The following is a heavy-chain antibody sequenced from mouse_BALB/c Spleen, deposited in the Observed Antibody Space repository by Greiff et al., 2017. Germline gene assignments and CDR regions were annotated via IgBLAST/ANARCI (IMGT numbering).Heavy chain of an antibody. Sequence: VQLKESGGGLVQPGGSLKLSCAASGFDFSRYWMSWVRQAPGKGLEWIGEINPDSSTINYTPSLKDKFIISRDNAKNTLYLQMSKVRSEDTALYYCARVQKLDSSGYDYWGQGTTLTVSS. CDR1: GFDFSRYW. CDR3: ARVQKLDSSGYDY. J-gene: IGHJ2*01. V-gene: IGHV4-1*02. CDR2: INPDSSTI. D-gene: IGHD3-2*01.